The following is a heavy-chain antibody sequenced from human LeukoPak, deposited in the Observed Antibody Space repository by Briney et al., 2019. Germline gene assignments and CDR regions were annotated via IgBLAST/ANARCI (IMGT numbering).Heavy chain of an antibody. CDR2: ISGNGGYT. J-gene: IGHJ4*02. CDR3: AKAPVTTCSGAYCYPFDY. CDR1: GFTFSNYD. D-gene: IGHD2-21*01. Sequence: GGSLRLSCAASGFTFSNYDMTWVRQAPGKGLEWVSAISGNGGYTYYADSIKGRFTISRDNSKNTLYLQMNSLRAEDTAVYYCAKAPVTTCSGAYCYPFDYWGQGTLVTVSS. V-gene: IGHV3-23*01.